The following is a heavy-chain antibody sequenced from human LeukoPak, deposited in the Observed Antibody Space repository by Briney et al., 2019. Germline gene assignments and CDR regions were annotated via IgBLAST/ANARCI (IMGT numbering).Heavy chain of an antibody. CDR1: GGSFSGYY. CDR3: ARSFQRGSLDH. Sequence: SETLSLTCAVYGGSFSGYYWSWIRQPPGKGLEWIGEINHSGSTNYNPSLKSRVTISVDTSKNQFSLKLSSVTAADTAVYYCARSFQRGSLDHWGQGTLVTVSS. J-gene: IGHJ4*02. V-gene: IGHV4-34*01. CDR2: INHSGST. D-gene: IGHD3-16*01.